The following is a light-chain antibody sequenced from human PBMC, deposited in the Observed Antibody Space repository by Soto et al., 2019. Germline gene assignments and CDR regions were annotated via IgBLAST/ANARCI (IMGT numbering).Light chain of an antibody. J-gene: IGKJ2*01. Sequence: EIVLTRSPGILSLSPGERATLACRASQSISSNYLAWYQQKPGQAPRLLIYGTSSRATGIPDRFSGSGSGTDFTLTISRLEPEDFAVYYCQFFGSSRYTFGQGTKLEIK. CDR2: GTS. CDR1: QSISSNY. V-gene: IGKV3-20*01. CDR3: QFFGSSRYT.